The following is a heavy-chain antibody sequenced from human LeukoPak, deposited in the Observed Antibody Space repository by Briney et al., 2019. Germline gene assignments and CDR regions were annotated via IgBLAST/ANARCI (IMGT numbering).Heavy chain of an antibody. Sequence: SETLSLTCTVSGGSISSSIYYWGWIRQPPGKGLEWIGNVYYSGSTYYNPSLKSRVTISVDTSKNQFSLKLSSVTAADTAVYYCARRSIAARRVPDYWGQGTLVTVSS. CDR3: ARRSIAARRVPDY. J-gene: IGHJ4*02. D-gene: IGHD6-6*01. CDR2: VYYSGST. CDR1: GGSISSSIYY. V-gene: IGHV4-39*07.